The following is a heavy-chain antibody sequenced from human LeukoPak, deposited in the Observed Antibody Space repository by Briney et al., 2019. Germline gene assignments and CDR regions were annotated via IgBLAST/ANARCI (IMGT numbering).Heavy chain of an antibody. CDR3: ARETRITIFGVLENWFDP. V-gene: IGHV4-30-2*01. Sequence: PSQTLSLTCTVSGGSISSGGYYWSWIRQPPGKGLEWIGYIYHSGSTYYNPSLKSRVTISVDRSKNQFSLKLSSVTAADTAVYYCARETRITIFGVLENWFDPWGQGTLVTVSS. CDR1: GGSISSGGYY. D-gene: IGHD3-3*01. J-gene: IGHJ5*02. CDR2: IYHSGST.